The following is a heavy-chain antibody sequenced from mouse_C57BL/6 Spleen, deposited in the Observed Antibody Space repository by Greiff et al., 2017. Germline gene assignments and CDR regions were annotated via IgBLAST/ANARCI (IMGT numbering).Heavy chain of an antibody. J-gene: IGHJ3*01. D-gene: IGHD1-1*01. CDR1: GYSFTGYY. CDR3: ARGGDYYGSSYVPFAY. Sequence: VQLQQSGPELVKPGASVKISCKASGYSFTGYYMNWVKQSPEKSLEWIGEINPSTGGTTYNQKFKAKATLTVDKSSSTAYMQLKSLTSEDSAVYYCARGGDYYGSSYVPFAYWGQGTLVTVSA. V-gene: IGHV1-42*01. CDR2: INPSTGGT.